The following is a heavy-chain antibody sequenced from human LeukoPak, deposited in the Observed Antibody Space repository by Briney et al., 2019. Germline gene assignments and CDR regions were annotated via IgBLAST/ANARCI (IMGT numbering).Heavy chain of an antibody. CDR2: INPNSGGT. CDR1: GYTFTGYY. J-gene: IGHJ5*02. V-gene: IGHV1-2*02. D-gene: IGHD2-15*01. CDR3: ARDRCSGVSCYSGWFDP. Sequence: GASVKVSCKASGYTFTGYYMHWVRQAPGQGLEWMGWINPNSGGTNYAQKFQGRVTMTRDTSISTAYMELSRLRSDDTAVYYCARDRCSGVSCYSGWFDPWGPGTLVTVSS.